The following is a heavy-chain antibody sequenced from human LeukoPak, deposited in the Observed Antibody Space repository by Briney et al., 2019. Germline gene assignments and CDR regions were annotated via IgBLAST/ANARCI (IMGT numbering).Heavy chain of an antibody. CDR3: ARGAREGDDYGGFFDY. CDR1: GFTFSSYG. D-gene: IGHD4-23*01. J-gene: IGHJ4*02. Sequence: GGSLRLSCAASGFTFSSYGMHWVRQAPGKGLEWVAFIRYDGSNKYYADSVKGRFTISRDNSKNTLYLQMSSLRLEDTAVYYCARGAREGDDYGGFFDYWGQGTLVPISS. CDR2: IRYDGSNK. V-gene: IGHV3-30*02.